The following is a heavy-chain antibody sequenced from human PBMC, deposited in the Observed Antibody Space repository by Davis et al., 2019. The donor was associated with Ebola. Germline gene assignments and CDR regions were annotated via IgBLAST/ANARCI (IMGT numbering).Heavy chain of an antibody. V-gene: IGHV5-51*01. CDR2: IYPGDSDT. CDR1: GYSFTTYW. J-gene: IGHJ4*02. D-gene: IGHD2-2*01. CDR3: ARFPPGYCISTSCYAFDY. Sequence: GESLKISCKGSGYSFTTYWIAWVRQMPGKGLEWVGIIYPGDSDTRYSPSLQGQVTISADKSISTAYLQWSSLKASDTAMYYCARFPPGYCISTSCYAFDYWGQGTLVTVSS.